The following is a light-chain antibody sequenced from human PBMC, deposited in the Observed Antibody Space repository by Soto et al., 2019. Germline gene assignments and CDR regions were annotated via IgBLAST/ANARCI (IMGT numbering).Light chain of an antibody. Sequence: ISSWLAWYQQKPGKVPKLLIFHASNLESGVPSRFSGSGSGTEFTLTISSLQPDDFATYYCQQYNSYPWTFGQGTKVDIK. CDR3: QQYNSYPWT. CDR2: HAS. V-gene: IGKV1-5*01. CDR1: ISSW. J-gene: IGKJ1*01.